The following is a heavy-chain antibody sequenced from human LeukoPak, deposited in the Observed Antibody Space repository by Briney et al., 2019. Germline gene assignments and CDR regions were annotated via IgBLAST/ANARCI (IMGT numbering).Heavy chain of an antibody. J-gene: IGHJ4*02. CDR1: GFTFSSYW. CDR2: INSDGSRT. CDR3: ARRGYSAYDF. Sequence: QPGGSLRLSCAASGFTFSSYWMYWVRQAPGKGLVWVSRINSDGSRTNYADSVKGRFTISRDNAKNTLYLQMNSLRAEDTAVYYCARRGYSAYDFWGQGTLVTVSS. D-gene: IGHD5-12*01. V-gene: IGHV3-74*01.